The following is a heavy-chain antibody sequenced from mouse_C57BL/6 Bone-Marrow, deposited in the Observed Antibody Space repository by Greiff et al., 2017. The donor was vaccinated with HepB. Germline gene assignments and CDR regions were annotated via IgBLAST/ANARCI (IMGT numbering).Heavy chain of an antibody. J-gene: IGHJ2*01. D-gene: IGHD2-3*01. CDR3: AIYDCYYFDY. V-gene: IGHV1-74*01. Sequence: QVQLQQSGAELVKPGASVKVSCKASGYTFTSYWMHWVKQRPGQGLEWIGRIHPSASDTNYNQKFKGKATLTVDKSSSTAYMQLISLTSEYSAVYYCAIYDCYYFDYWGQGTTLTVSS. CDR2: IHPSASDT. CDR1: GYTFTSYW.